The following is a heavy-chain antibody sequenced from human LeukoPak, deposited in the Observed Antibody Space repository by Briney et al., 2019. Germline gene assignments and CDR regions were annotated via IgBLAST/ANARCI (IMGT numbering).Heavy chain of an antibody. CDR2: IRDDGSDK. Sequence: GGSLRLSCAASGFTFSSYWMTWVRRAPGKGLEWMANIRDDGSDKYYVDSVKGRFTISRDNAQNTLLLQMDSLRVEDTAVYYCVRHTRRSPGDYWGQGTLVTVST. CDR3: VRHTRRSPGDY. D-gene: IGHD1-26*01. J-gene: IGHJ4*02. V-gene: IGHV3-7*01. CDR1: GFTFSSYW.